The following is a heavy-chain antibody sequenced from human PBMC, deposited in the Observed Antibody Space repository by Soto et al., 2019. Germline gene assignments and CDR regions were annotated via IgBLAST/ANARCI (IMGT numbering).Heavy chain of an antibody. D-gene: IGHD2-15*01. V-gene: IGHV1-18*01. CDR2: ISAYNGNT. Sequence: QVQLVQSGAEVKKPGASVKVSCKASGYTFTSYGISWVRQAPGQGLEWLGWISAYNGNTNYAQKLQGRVTMTTATSTSTAYMELRSMRSADTAVYSCARIGYCSGGSGYSLYYYGMDVWGQGTTVTVSS. J-gene: IGHJ6*02. CDR1: GYTFTSYG. CDR3: ARIGYCSGGSGYSLYYYGMDV.